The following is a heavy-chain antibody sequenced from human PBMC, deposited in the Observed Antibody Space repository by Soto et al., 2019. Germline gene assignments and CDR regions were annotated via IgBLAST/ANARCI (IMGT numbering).Heavy chain of an antibody. Sequence: PSETLSLTCTVSGSSISSDYWSWIRQPPGKGLEWIGYIYYSGSTNYNPSLKSRVTISVDTSKNQFSLKLSSVTAADTAVYYCAGRASRYYYDSSGYFDYWGQGTLVTVSS. CDR1: GSSISSDY. CDR2: IYYSGST. V-gene: IGHV4-59*01. CDR3: AGRASRYYYDSSGYFDY. J-gene: IGHJ4*02. D-gene: IGHD3-22*01.